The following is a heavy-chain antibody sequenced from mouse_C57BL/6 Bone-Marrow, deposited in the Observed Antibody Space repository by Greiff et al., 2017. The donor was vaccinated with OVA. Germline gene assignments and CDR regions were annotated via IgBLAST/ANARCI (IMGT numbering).Heavy chain of an antibody. CDR2: IYPGSGST. V-gene: IGHV1-55*01. CDR1: GYTFTSYW. Sequence: QVQLQQPGAELVKPGASVKMSCKASGYTFTSYWITWVKQSPGQGLEWIGDIYPGSGSTNYNEKFKSKATLTVDTSTSTAYMQLSSLTSEDSAVYYCASVVATGYYYALDYWGQGTSVTVSA. D-gene: IGHD1-1*01. CDR3: ASVVATGYYYALDY. J-gene: IGHJ4*01.